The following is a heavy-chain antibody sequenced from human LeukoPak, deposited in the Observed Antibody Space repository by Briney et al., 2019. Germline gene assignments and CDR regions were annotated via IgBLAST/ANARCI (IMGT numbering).Heavy chain of an antibody. V-gene: IGHV3-30-3*01. Sequence: GGSLRLSCAASGFTFSSYAMHWVRQAPGKGLEWVAVISYDGSNKYYADSVKGRFTISRDNSKNTLYLQMNSLRAEDTAVYYCARAQVTINYYYGMDVWGQGTTVTVSS. J-gene: IGHJ6*02. CDR3: ARAQVTINYYYGMDV. D-gene: IGHD4-11*01. CDR1: GFTFSSYA. CDR2: ISYDGSNK.